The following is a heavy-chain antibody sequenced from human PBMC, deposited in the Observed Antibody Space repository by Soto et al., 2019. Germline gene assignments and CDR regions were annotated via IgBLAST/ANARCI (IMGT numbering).Heavy chain of an antibody. D-gene: IGHD6-19*01. CDR3: AKVFRQWLVEDYFQH. V-gene: IGHV3-30*18. CDR2: ISYGGST. CDR1: GFTFSSYG. J-gene: IGHJ1*01. Sequence: GGSLRLSCAASGFTFSSYGMHWVRQAPGKGLEWVAVISYGGSTYYADSVKGRFTISRDNSKNTLYLQMNSLRAEDTAVYYCAKVFRQWLVEDYFQHWGQGTLVTVSS.